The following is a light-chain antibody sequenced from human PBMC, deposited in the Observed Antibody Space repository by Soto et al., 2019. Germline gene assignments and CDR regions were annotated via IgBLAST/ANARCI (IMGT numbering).Light chain of an antibody. V-gene: IGLV1-44*01. CDR2: SSN. J-gene: IGLJ1*01. CDR1: SSNIGSNS. Sequence: QSVLTQPHSASGTPGQRVTISCSGSSSNIGSNSVHWSQQVPGTAPKPLIYSSNQRPSGVPERFSGSKSGTSASLAISGLQSEDEADYYCAAWDDSLNGHIFGTGTKVTVL. CDR3: AAWDDSLNGHI.